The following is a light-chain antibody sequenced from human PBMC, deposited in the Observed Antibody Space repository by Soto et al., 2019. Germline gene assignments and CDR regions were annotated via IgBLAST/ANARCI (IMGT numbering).Light chain of an antibody. V-gene: IGKV1-5*01. CDR1: QSFSTW. CDR2: DAS. Sequence: DIQMTQSPSTLSASVGDRVTITCRASQSFSTWLAWYQRKPGKAPKLLIYDASSLESGVPSRFSGSGSGTEFTLTISSLQPDDFATYYCQQYYTYSLTFGGGTKV. J-gene: IGKJ4*01. CDR3: QQYYTYSLT.